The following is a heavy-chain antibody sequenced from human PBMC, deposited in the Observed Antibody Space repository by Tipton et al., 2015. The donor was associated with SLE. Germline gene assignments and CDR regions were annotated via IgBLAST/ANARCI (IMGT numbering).Heavy chain of an antibody. J-gene: IGHJ6*03. Sequence: GYAMTWIRQHPGKGLEWIACIYYSGSTYYNPSLKSRVTISVDTSKNHFSLKVNSLTAADTAIYYCARAAPSDYYYYMDVWGKGTTVTVSS. CDR2: IYYSGST. V-gene: IGHV4-31*02. CDR1: GYA. CDR3: ARAAPSDYYYYMDV.